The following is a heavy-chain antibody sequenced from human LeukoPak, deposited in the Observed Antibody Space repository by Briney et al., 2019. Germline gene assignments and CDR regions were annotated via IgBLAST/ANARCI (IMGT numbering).Heavy chain of an antibody. CDR2: IYYSGST. V-gene: IGHV4-39*02. Sequence: SQTLSLTCTVSGGALSSSSYYSGSIREPPGKRLECVGGIYYSGSTYYNPSLKSRVTISVDTSQNHFSLKLSSVTAADTAVYYCASLGAYCGGDCYPTFDYWGQGTLVTVSS. CDR3: ASLGAYCGGDCYPTFDY. J-gene: IGHJ4*02. CDR1: GGALSSSSYY. D-gene: IGHD2-21*02.